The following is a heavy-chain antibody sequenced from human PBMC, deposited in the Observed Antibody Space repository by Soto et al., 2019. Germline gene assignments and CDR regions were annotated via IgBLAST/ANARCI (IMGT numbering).Heavy chain of an antibody. V-gene: IGHV1-69*08. CDR2: IIPILGIA. CDR3: ARDGYCSGGSCYAVHYYYYMDV. D-gene: IGHD2-15*01. Sequence: QVQLVQSGAEVKKPGSSVKVSCKASGGTFSSYTISWVRQAPGQGLEWMGRIIPILGIANYAQKFQGRVTIPADKSTSTAYMELSSLRSEDTAVYYCARDGYCSGGSCYAVHYYYYMDVWGKGTTVTVSS. J-gene: IGHJ6*03. CDR1: GGTFSSYT.